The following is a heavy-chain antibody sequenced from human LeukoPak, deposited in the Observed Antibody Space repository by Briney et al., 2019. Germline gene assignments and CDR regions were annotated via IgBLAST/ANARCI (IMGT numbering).Heavy chain of an antibody. Sequence: PGGSLRLSCAASGFTFSSYGMQWVRQAPGKGLEWVAVILYDGSYKYHADSVKGRFTISRDNSRNTLYLQMDSLSVEDTAVYYCARWGSSSLDYWGQGTLVTVSS. CDR2: ILYDGSYK. D-gene: IGHD6-6*01. J-gene: IGHJ4*02. CDR1: GFTFSSYG. CDR3: ARWGSSSLDY. V-gene: IGHV3-33*01.